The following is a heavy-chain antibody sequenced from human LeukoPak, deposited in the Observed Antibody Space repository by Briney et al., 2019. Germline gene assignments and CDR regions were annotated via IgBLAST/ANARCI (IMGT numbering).Heavy chain of an antibody. CDR3: ARDSGGRQLVRRYFDY. Sequence: SVKVSCKASGGTFSSYAISWVRQAPGQGLEWVGRIIPIFGIANYAQKFQGRVTITADKSTSTAYMELSSLRSEDTAVYYCARDSGGRQLVRRYFDYWGQGTLVTVSS. CDR1: GGTFSSYA. D-gene: IGHD6-13*01. V-gene: IGHV1-69*04. J-gene: IGHJ4*02. CDR2: IIPIFGIA.